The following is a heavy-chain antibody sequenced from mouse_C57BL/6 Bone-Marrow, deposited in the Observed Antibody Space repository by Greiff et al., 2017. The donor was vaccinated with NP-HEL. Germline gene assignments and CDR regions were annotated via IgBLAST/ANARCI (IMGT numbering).Heavy chain of an antibody. CDR2: ISSGGDYI. CDR3: TRRRGGDYYAMDY. V-gene: IGHV5-9-1*02. CDR1: GFTFSSYA. Sequence: EVQLQESGEGLVKPGGSLKLSCAASGFTFSSYAMSWVRQTPEKRLEWVAYISSGGDYIYYADTVKGRFTISRDNARNTLYLQMSSLKSEDTAMYYCTRRRGGDYYAMDYWGQGTSVTVSS. J-gene: IGHJ4*01.